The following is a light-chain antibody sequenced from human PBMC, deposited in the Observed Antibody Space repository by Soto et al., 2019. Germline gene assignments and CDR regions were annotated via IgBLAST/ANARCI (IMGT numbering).Light chain of an antibody. V-gene: IGKV3-15*01. Sequence: EIVMTQSPATLSVSPGERATLSCRASQSVRDNLAWYQQKPGQPPRLLIYGASTRATGFPARFSGSGSGTEFTLTISSLHSEDFAVYYCQQYNNWPSALTFGGGTKVEIK. CDR1: QSVRDN. CDR3: QQYNNWPSALT. J-gene: IGKJ4*01. CDR2: GAS.